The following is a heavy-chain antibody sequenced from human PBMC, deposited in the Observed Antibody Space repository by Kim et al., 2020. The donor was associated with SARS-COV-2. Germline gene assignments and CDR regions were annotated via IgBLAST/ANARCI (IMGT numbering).Heavy chain of an antibody. D-gene: IGHD2-2*01. CDR3: ARGYCSSTICSRGY. J-gene: IGHJ4*02. CDR1: GFTFSSYW. Sequence: GGSLRLSCAGFGFTFSSYWMTWVRQAPGKGLEWVANINQDGSAKWYVDSAKGRFTISRDNAKNSLYLQMNSLRAEDTAVYYCARGYCSSTICSRGYWGQGTLVTVSS. CDR2: INQDGSAK. V-gene: IGHV3-7*03.